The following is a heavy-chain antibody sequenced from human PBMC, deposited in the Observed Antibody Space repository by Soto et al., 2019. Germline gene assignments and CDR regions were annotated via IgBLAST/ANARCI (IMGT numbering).Heavy chain of an antibody. CDR1: GFTFSSYA. CDR3: AREGVSSSYYYYGMDV. Sequence: ESGGGVVQPGRSLRLSCAASGFTFSSYAMHWVRQAPGKGLEWVAVISYDGSNKYYADSVKGRFTISRDNSKNTLYLQMNSLRAEDTAVYYCAREGVSSSYYYYGMDVWGQGTTVTVSS. V-gene: IGHV3-30-3*01. CDR2: ISYDGSNK. J-gene: IGHJ6*02. D-gene: IGHD6-13*01.